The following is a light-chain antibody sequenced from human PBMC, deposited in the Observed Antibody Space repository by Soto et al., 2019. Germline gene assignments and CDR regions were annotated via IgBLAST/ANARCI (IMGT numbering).Light chain of an antibody. V-gene: IGLV2-11*01. J-gene: IGLJ1*01. CDR3: CSYAGSSLV. CDR1: SSDVGGYNY. Sequence: QSALTQPRSVSGSPGQSVTISCTGTSSDVGGYNYVSWYQQHPGKAPKLMIYDVSKRPSGVPDRFSSSKSGNTASLTISGLQAEDEADYYCCSYAGSSLVFGTGTKLTVL. CDR2: DVS.